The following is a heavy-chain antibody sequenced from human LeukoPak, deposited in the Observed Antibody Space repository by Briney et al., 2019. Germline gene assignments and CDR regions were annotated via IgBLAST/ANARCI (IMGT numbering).Heavy chain of an antibody. Sequence: GGSLRLSCAASGFTFSNAWMSWVRQAPGKGLEWVGRIKSKTDGATTDYAAPVKGRFTISRDDSKNTLYLQMNSLKTEDTAVYYCTTGSNEGYWGQGTLVTVSS. CDR1: GFTFSNAW. J-gene: IGHJ4*02. D-gene: IGHD1-1*01. V-gene: IGHV3-15*01. CDR2: IKSKTDGATT. CDR3: TTGSNEGY.